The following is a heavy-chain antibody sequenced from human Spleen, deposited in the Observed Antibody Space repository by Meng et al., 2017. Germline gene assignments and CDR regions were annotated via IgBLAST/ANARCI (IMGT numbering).Heavy chain of an antibody. CDR3: ARGPTTMAHDFDY. CDR2: INHSGST. V-gene: IGHV4-34*01. CDR1: GGSFRDYY. J-gene: IGHJ4*02. Sequence: QVQLQQWGAGLLKPSETLSLTCVVSGGSFRDYYGSWIRQPPGKGLEWIGEINHSGSTNYNPSLESRATISVDTSQNNLSLKLSSVTAADSAVYYCARGPTTMAHDFDYWGQGTLVTVSS. D-gene: IGHD4-11*01.